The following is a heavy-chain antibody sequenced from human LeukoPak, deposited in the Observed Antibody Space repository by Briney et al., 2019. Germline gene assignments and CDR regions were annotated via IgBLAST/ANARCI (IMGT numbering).Heavy chain of an antibody. CDR3: VRGVGVSRFNYFDP. CDR1: GFTFISFG. D-gene: IGHD1-26*01. J-gene: IGHJ5*02. Sequence: GGSLRLSCAASGFTFISFGMHWVRQAPGKGREGLAVIWYDASNKYYADSVKGRFTISRDNSKNTLYLQMNSLRDDDTAVYYCVRGVGVSRFNYFDPWGQGTLVTVSS. V-gene: IGHV3-33*01. CDR2: IWYDASNK.